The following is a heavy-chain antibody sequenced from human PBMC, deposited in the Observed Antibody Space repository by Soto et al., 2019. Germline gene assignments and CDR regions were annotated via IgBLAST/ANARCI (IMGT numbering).Heavy chain of an antibody. V-gene: IGHV3-48*02. D-gene: IGHD2-2*01. CDR1: GFTFSSYW. CDR3: VRYCSTTLCNGVATRTFDY. CDR2: ISTSGSTV. J-gene: IGHJ4*02. Sequence: PGGSLRLSCAASGFTFSSYWMHWVRQAPGKGLEWVSYISTSGSTVYYADSVKGRFTISRDNTRNSLYLQMNSLRDEDTALYYCVRYCSTTLCNGVATRTFDYWGQGTLVTVSS.